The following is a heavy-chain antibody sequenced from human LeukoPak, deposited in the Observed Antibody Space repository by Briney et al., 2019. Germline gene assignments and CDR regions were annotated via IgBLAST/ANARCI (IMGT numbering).Heavy chain of an antibody. CDR2: INTDGTAT. Sequence: PGGPLRLSCAASGLTLSSYWMHWVRQAPGKGLVWVSHINTDGTATTYADSVKGRFTISRDNAKNTLYLQMNSLRAEDTAVYYCVRDSNLSFDYWGQGALVTVSS. CDR1: GLTLSSYW. D-gene: IGHD1-14*01. J-gene: IGHJ4*02. CDR3: VRDSNLSFDY. V-gene: IGHV3-74*01.